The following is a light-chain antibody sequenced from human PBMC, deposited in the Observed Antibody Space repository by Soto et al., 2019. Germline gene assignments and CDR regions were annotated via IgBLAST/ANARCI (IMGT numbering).Light chain of an antibody. J-gene: IGKJ1*01. Sequence: DIQVTQSPPTLSASVGASATITCRASQTISSWLAWYQQKPGKAPKLLIYKASTLKSGVPSRFRGSGSGTEFTLTISSLQPDDFAPYYCQHYNSYSEAFGQGTKVDIK. CDR3: QHYNSYSEA. CDR2: KAS. V-gene: IGKV1-5*03. CDR1: QTISSW.